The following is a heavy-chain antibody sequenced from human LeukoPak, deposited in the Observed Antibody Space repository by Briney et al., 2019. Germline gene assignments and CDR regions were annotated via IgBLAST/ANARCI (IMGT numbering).Heavy chain of an antibody. Sequence: GGSLRLSCVTSRFNFTNAWMSWVRQAPGKGLEWVGRITGRNDGGATDYAAPVYGRFTMSRDESRNTLYLQMNSLKTEDTAVYYCTPVTGIRGYWGQGTLVTVSS. CDR3: TPVTGIRGY. J-gene: IGHJ4*02. D-gene: IGHD1-20*01. V-gene: IGHV3-15*01. CDR2: ITGRNDGGAT. CDR1: RFNFTNAW.